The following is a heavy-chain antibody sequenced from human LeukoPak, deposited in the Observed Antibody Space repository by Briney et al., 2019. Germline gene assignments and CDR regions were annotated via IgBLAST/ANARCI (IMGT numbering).Heavy chain of an antibody. Sequence: SETLSLTCTVSGGSISSYYWSWIRQPPGKGLEWIGYIYYSGSTNYNPSLKSRVTISVDTSKNQFSLKLSSETAADTAVYYCARVRPFYYFDYWGQGTLVTVSS. J-gene: IGHJ4*02. CDR2: IYYSGST. CDR3: ARVRPFYYFDY. CDR1: GGSISSYY. V-gene: IGHV4-59*01.